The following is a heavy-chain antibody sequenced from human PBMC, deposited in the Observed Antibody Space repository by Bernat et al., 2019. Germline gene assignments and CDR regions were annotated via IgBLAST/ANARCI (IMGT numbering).Heavy chain of an antibody. J-gene: IGHJ3*02. Sequence: QVQLVESGGGVVQPGRSLRLPCAASGFTFSSYAMHWVRQAPGKGLEWVAVISYDGSNKYYADSVKGRFTISRDNSKNTLYLQMNSLRAEDTAVYYCAREGDNDAFDIWGQGTMVTVSS. CDR3: AREGDNDAFDI. CDR2: ISYDGSNK. CDR1: GFTFSSYA. D-gene: IGHD2-15*01. V-gene: IGHV3-30-3*01.